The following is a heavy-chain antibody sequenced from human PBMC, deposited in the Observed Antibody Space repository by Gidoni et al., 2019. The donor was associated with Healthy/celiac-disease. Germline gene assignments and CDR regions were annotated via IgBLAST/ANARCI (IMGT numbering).Heavy chain of an antibody. Sequence: EVQLVESGGGLVKPGGSLRLSCAASGFPFSNAWMNWVRQAPGKGLEWVGRIKSKTDGGTTDYAAPVKGRFTISRDDSKNTLYLQMNSLKTEDTAVYYCTTDPSRGDYYDSSGYSRNWYFDLWGRGTLVTVSS. CDR1: GFPFSNAW. V-gene: IGHV3-15*07. CDR2: IKSKTDGGTT. CDR3: TTDPSRGDYYDSSGYSRNWYFDL. J-gene: IGHJ2*01. D-gene: IGHD3-22*01.